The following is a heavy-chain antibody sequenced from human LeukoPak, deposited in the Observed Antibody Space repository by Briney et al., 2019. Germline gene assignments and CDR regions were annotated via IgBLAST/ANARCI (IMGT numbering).Heavy chain of an antibody. Sequence: GGSLRLSCAASGFTFSSYWMSWVRQAPGKGLEWVANIKQDGSEKYYVDSVKGRFTISRDNAKNSLYLQMNSLRAEDTAVYYCARDSPSEVVAAKGDYWGQGTLVTVSS. CDR1: GFTFSSYW. J-gene: IGHJ4*02. V-gene: IGHV3-7*01. CDR3: ARDSPSEVVAAKGDY. CDR2: IKQDGSEK. D-gene: IGHD2-15*01.